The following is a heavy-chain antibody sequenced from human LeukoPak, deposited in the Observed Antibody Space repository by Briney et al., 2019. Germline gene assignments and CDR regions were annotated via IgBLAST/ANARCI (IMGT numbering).Heavy chain of an antibody. Sequence: PSETLSLTCTVSGGSISSYYWSWIRQPAGKGLEWIARIYTSGSTNYNPSLKSRVTMSVDTSKNQFSLKLSSVTAADTAVYFCARGPYSYDSSGAFDIWGQGTMVTVSS. CDR3: ARGPYSYDSSGAFDI. CDR2: IYTSGST. V-gene: IGHV4-4*07. D-gene: IGHD3-22*01. J-gene: IGHJ3*02. CDR1: GGSISSYY.